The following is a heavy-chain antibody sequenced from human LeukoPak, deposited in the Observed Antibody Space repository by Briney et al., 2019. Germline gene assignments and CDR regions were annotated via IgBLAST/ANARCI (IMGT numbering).Heavy chain of an antibody. Sequence: GASVKVSCKASGYTFTGYYMHWVRQAPGQGLEWMGWINPNSGGTNYAQKFQGRVTMTRDTSISTAYMELSRLRSDDTAVYYCASSIAARPGPEEDAFDIWGQGTMVTVSS. D-gene: IGHD6-6*01. V-gene: IGHV1-2*02. CDR1: GYTFTGYY. CDR3: ASSIAARPGPEEDAFDI. CDR2: INPNSGGT. J-gene: IGHJ3*02.